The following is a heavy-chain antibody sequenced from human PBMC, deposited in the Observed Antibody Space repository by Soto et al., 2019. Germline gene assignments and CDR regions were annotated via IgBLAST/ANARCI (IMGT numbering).Heavy chain of an antibody. CDR2: IDPNSGGT. CDR1: RYTFTGYY. D-gene: IGHD1-26*01. J-gene: IGHJ4*02. CDR3: ARVMSGSYLGHGYYFDY. Sequence: QVQLVQSGAEVRNPGSSVKVSCKASRYTFTGYYMHWVRQAPGQGLEWMGWIDPNSGGTDYAQKFQGRVTMTRDTSISTAYMELSRLRVDDTAVYYCARVMSGSYLGHGYYFDYWGQGTLVTVSS. V-gene: IGHV1-2*02.